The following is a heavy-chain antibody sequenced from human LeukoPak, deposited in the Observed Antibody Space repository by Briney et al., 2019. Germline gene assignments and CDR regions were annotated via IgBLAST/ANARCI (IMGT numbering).Heavy chain of an antibody. V-gene: IGHV1-69*10. D-gene: IGHD3-3*01. CDR2: VIPMLGTT. Sequence: ASVKVSCKASGYTFTSYGISWVRQAPGQGLEWMGGVIPMLGTTNYAQNFQGRVTITADRSTVTVYMELNSLKSEDTAVYYCARGLFGVILIGQKQFYAMDVWGQGTTVTVSS. CDR3: ARGLFGVILIGQKQFYAMDV. J-gene: IGHJ6*02. CDR1: GYTFTSYG.